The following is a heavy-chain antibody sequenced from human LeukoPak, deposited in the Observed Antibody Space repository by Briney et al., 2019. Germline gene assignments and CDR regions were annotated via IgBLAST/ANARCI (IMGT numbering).Heavy chain of an antibody. CDR3: AKASEDTAMVNDY. CDR1: GFTFSSYA. CDR2: ISGSGGST. V-gene: IGHV3-23*01. D-gene: IGHD5-18*01. J-gene: IGHJ4*02. Sequence: PGGSLRLSCAASGFTFSSYAMSWVRQAPGKGLXXXSAISGSGGSTYYADSVKGRFTISRDNSKNTLYLQMNSLRAEDTAVYYCAKASEDTAMVNDYWGQGTLVTVSS.